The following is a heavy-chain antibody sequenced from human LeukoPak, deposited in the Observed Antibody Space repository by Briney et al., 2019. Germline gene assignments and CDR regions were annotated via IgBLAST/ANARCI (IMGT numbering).Heavy chain of an antibody. CDR3: ARLYCSGGSCYGYNYYGMDV. J-gene: IGHJ6*02. V-gene: IGHV1-69*01. Sequence: SVKVSCKASGGTFSSYAISWVRQAPGQGLEWMGGIIPIFGTANYAQKFQGRVTITADESTSTAYMELSSLRSEDTAVYYCARLYCSGGSCYGYNYYGMDVWGQGTTVTVSS. CDR2: IIPIFGTA. CDR1: GGTFSSYA. D-gene: IGHD2-15*01.